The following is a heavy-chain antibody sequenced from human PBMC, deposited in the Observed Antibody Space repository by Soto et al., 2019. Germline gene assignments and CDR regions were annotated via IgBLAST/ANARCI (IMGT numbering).Heavy chain of an antibody. D-gene: IGHD3-10*02. J-gene: IGHJ6*02. CDR2: IYHSGST. CDR3: ASVRGGYYYAMDV. CDR1: GGSISSSNW. V-gene: IGHV4-4*02. Sequence: QVQLQESGPGLVKPSGTLSLTCAVSGGSISSSNWWSWVRQPPGKGLEWIGEIYHSGSTNYNPSLRSRVTISVDRSKNQFSLKLSSVTAADTAVYYCASVRGGYYYAMDVWGQGTTVTVSS.